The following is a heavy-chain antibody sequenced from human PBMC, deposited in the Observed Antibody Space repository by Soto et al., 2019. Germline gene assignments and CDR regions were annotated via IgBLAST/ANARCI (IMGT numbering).Heavy chain of an antibody. CDR3: ARMRAYYYDSSGHPGAFDI. V-gene: IGHV3-53*01. Sequence: PGWSLRLSCASSVFTVISNYMSWVRQAPGKGLEWVSVIYSGGSTYYADSVKGRFTISRDNSKNTLYLQMNSLRAEDTAVYYCARMRAYYYDSSGHPGAFDIWGQGTMVTVSS. CDR2: IYSGGST. J-gene: IGHJ3*02. CDR1: VFTVISNY. D-gene: IGHD3-22*01.